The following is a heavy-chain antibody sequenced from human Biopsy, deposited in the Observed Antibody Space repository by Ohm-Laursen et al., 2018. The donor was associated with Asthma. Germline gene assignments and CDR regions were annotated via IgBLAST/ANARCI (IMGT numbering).Heavy chain of an antibody. J-gene: IGHJ4*02. CDR1: GITLSSFS. V-gene: IGHV3-48*01. CDR3: ARLIPGNSDY. CDR2: ISSSSSPI. Sequence: GSLRLSCSASGITLSSFSMNWVRQAPGRGLEWVSYISSSSSPIYYADSVKGRFTTSRDNAKNSLFLQMNSLRAEDTAVYYCARLIPGNSDYWGQGTLVTVSS. D-gene: IGHD2-21*01.